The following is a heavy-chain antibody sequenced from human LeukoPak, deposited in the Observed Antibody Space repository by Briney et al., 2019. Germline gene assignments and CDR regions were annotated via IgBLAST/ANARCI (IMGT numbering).Heavy chain of an antibody. D-gene: IGHD4-23*01. CDR1: GFTFDNYW. Sequence: PGGSLRLSCAASGFTFDNYWMTWVRQAPGKGLEWVANIKKDGSEKYYVDSVKGRFIISRDNAKNSLYLQMNSLRVEDTAVYYCARDLTLDQTPVVAPDYWGQGTLVTVSS. CDR2: IKKDGSEK. V-gene: IGHV3-7*01. J-gene: IGHJ4*02. CDR3: ARDLTLDQTPVVAPDY.